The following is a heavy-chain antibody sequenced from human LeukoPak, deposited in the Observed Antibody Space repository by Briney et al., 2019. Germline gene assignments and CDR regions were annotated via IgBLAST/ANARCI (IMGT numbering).Heavy chain of an antibody. D-gene: IGHD1-26*01. CDR1: GFTFSSYG. CDR3: ADSGSYYRGDAFDI. J-gene: IGHJ3*02. V-gene: IGHV3-30*02. Sequence: SGGSLRLSCAASGFTFSSYGMHWVRQAPGKGLEWVAFIRYDGSNKYYADSVKGRFTISRDNSKNTLYLQMNSLRAEDTAVYYCADSGSYYRGDAFDIWGQGTMVTVSS. CDR2: IRYDGSNK.